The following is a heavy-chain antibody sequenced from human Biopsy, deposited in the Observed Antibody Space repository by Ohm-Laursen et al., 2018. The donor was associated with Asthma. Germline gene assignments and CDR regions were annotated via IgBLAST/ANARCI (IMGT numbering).Heavy chain of an antibody. Sequence: GASVKVSCKSLGGTFNTYVIGWGREAPGQGLEWMGGINFVFGTTTYPQKFQDRVTITADDSTSTVYMELSSLRSEDTAVYYCARKAGSCISRTCYSLDFWGQGTLVTVSS. CDR2: INFVFGTT. D-gene: IGHD2-2*01. V-gene: IGHV1-69*13. J-gene: IGHJ4*02. CDR3: ARKAGSCISRTCYSLDF. CDR1: GGTFNTYV.